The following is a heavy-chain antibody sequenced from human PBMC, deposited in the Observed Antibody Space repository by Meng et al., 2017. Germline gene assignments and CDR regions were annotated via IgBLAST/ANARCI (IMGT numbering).Heavy chain of an antibody. CDR2: IYYSGST. CDR3: ARAVVRDYYGSGSYYPDAFDI. Sequence: SETLSLTCAVYGGSFSGYYWSWIRQPPGKGLEWIGYIYYSGSTNYNPSLKSRVTISVDTSKNQFSLKLSSVTAADTAVYYCARAVVRDYYGSGSYYPDAFDIWGQGTMVTVSS. V-gene: IGHV4-59*01. J-gene: IGHJ3*02. D-gene: IGHD3-10*01. CDR1: GGSFSGYY.